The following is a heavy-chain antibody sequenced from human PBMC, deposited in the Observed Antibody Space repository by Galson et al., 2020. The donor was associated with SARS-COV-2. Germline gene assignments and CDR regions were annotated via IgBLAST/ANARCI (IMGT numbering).Heavy chain of an antibody. D-gene: IGHD1-26*01. Sequence: SETLSLTCTVSGGSISSSSYYWGWIRQPPGKGLEWIGSIYYSGSTYYNPSLKSRVTISVDTSKNQFSLKLSSVTAADTAVYYCASRDLSGSTDDYYYGMDVWGQGTTVTVSS. V-gene: IGHV4-39*01. CDR3: ASRDLSGSTDDYYYGMDV. CDR2: IYYSGST. J-gene: IGHJ6*02. CDR1: GGSISSSSYY.